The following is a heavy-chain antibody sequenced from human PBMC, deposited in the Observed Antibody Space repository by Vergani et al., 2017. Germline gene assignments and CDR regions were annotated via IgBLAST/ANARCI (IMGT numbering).Heavy chain of an antibody. D-gene: IGHD3-22*01. V-gene: IGHV3-30*04. CDR2: ISYDGSNK. CDR3: ARGFSYYYDSSGYSPPMRY. J-gene: IGHJ4*02. Sequence: QVQLVESGGGVVQPGRSLRLSCAASGFTFSSYAMHWVRQAPGKGLEWVAVISYDGSNKYYADSVKGRFTISRDNSKNTLYLQMNSLRAEDTAVYYCARGFSYYYDSSGYSPPMRYWGQGTLVTVSS. CDR1: GFTFSSYA.